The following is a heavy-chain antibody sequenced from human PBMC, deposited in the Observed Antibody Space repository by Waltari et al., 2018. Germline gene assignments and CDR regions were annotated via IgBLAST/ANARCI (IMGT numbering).Heavy chain of an antibody. Sequence: QVQLVQSGAEVKKPGASVKVSCKASGYPFTGSSIPWVRQAPGQGLEWMGWINPNSGGTNYAQKFQGRVTMTRDTSISTAYMELSRLRSDDTAVYYCARVKGLAMVSPIEYWGQGTLVTVSS. J-gene: IGHJ4*02. CDR1: GYPFTGSS. CDR3: ARVKGLAMVSPIEY. V-gene: IGHV1-2*02. D-gene: IGHD5-18*01. CDR2: INPNSGGT.